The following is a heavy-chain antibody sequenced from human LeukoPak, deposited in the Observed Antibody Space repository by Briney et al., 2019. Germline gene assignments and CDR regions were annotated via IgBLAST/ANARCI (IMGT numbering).Heavy chain of an antibody. V-gene: IGHV3-30*03. D-gene: IGHD1-1*01. CDR3: VRETGNTNYFDS. CDR2: ISYDGRGN. CDR1: GFPFSDYA. J-gene: IGHJ4*02. Sequence: PGRSLRLSCAASGFPFSDYAMYWVRQAPGKGLEWVAVISYDGRGNDYADSVKGRFTISRDNSQTTLYLQMHSLIIEDTALYFCVRETGNTNYFDSWGQGALVTVSS.